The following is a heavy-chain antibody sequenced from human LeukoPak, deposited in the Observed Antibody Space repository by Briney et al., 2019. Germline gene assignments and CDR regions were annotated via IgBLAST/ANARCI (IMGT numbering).Heavy chain of an antibody. D-gene: IGHD5-12*01. J-gene: IGHJ4*02. CDR3: ARDLRRRYSGYGTADY. CDR2: IYSGGRT. V-gene: IGHV3-66*02. Sequence: QPGGSLRLSCAASGFTVSRNYMSWVRQAPGKGLEWVSVIYSGGRTYYADSVKGRFTISRDNSKNTLYLQMNSLRAEDTAVYYCARDLRRRYSGYGTADYWGQGTLVTVSS. CDR1: GFTVSRNY.